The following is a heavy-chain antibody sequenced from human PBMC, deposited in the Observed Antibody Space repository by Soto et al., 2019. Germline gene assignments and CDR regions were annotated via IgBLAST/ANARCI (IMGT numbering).Heavy chain of an antibody. Sequence: SETLSLTCSVSGGSISNGDYYWNWIRQPPGKGLEWIGYIYHSGSTYYNPSLESRVTISIDTSKKQFSLKVSSVTAADTAVYFCARRSSGYYYGNFEYSGPGTLVTVSS. CDR3: ARRSSGYYYGNFEY. V-gene: IGHV4-30-4*01. CDR2: IYHSGST. CDR1: GGSISNGDYY. J-gene: IGHJ4*02. D-gene: IGHD3-22*01.